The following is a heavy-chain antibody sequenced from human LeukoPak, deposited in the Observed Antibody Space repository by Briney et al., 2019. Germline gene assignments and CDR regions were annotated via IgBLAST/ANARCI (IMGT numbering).Heavy chain of an antibody. J-gene: IGHJ3*02. CDR1: GSNFRACW. CDR3: AKSWYSGSWYAFDI. V-gene: IGHV3-7*03. CDR2: IHQHGSKE. D-gene: IGHD1-26*01. Sequence: GGSLRLSCTTSGSNFRACWMGWVRQAPGKGLEWVANIHQHGSKENYLDSVKGRFTISRDNAKSSIYLQMNSLRAEDMAVYYCAKSWYSGSWYAFDIWGQGTMVTVSS.